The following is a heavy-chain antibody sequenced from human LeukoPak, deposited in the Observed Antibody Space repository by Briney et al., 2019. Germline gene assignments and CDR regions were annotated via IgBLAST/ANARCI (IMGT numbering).Heavy chain of an antibody. Sequence: PSETLSLTCTVSGGSISSYYWSWIRQPPGKGLEWIAYINYSGSTKYNPSLKSRVTISVDTSKNQFSLKVSSVTAADTAVYYCARDWNTPLGMDVWGQGTTVTVSS. CDR2: INYSGST. D-gene: IGHD1/OR15-1a*01. CDR3: ARDWNTPLGMDV. J-gene: IGHJ6*02. CDR1: GGSISSYY. V-gene: IGHV4-59*01.